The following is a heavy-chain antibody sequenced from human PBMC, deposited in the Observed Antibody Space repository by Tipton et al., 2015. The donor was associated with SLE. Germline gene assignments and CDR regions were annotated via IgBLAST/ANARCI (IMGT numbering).Heavy chain of an antibody. CDR2: IYYSGST. V-gene: IGHV4-39*02. CDR1: GGSISSSSYY. D-gene: IGHD3-10*01. J-gene: IGHJ4*02. Sequence: TLSLTCTVSGGSISSSSYYWGWIRQPPGQGLEWIGSIYYSGSTYYNPSPKSRVTISVDTSKNQFSLKLSSVTAADTAVYYCARDQDYYGSGREGGFDYWGQGTLVTVSS. CDR3: ARDQDYYGSGREGGFDY.